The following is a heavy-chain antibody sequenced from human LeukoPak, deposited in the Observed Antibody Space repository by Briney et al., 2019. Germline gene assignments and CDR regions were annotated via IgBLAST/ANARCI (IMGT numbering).Heavy chain of an antibody. J-gene: IGHJ5*02. CDR1: GGSFSGYY. CDR2: INHSGST. CDR3: ARHNGEMATTPLGP. Sequence: PSETLSLTCAVYGGSFSGYYWGWIRQPPGKGLEWIGEINHSGSTNYNPSLKSRVTISVDTSKNQFSLKLSSVTAADTAVYYCARHNGEMATTPLGPWGQGTLVTVSS. D-gene: IGHD5-24*01. V-gene: IGHV4-34*01.